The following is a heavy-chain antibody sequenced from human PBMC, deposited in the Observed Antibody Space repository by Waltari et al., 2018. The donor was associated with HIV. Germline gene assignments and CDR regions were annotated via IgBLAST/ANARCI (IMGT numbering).Heavy chain of an antibody. CDR2: IDAGGST. V-gene: IGHV3-53*02. CDR3: AREGYTRSSGRGNWFDS. Sequence: EVQLVETGGGLILPGGSLRLSCAASGFSVSNKFISWVRQAPGKGLEWVPVIDAGGSTFHADSVRGRFTMSRDTSNNMVYLQMNSLRVEDTAVYYCAREGYTRSSGRGNWFDSWGQGTLVTVSS. CDR1: GFSVSNKF. J-gene: IGHJ5*01. D-gene: IGHD6-6*01.